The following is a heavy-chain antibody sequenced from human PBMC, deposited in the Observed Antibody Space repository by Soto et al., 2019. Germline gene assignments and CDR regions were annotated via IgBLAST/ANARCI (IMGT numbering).Heavy chain of an antibody. CDR3: VSSRSAIYGDALDV. CDR2: IYDDGTT. J-gene: IGHJ3*01. V-gene: IGHV4-59*03. CDR1: GGSISSYF. Sequence: SETLSLTCSVSGGSISSYFRNWLRQPPGKGLEWIGYIYDDGTTDYNPSLKSRVTILLDMSKNQFSLKLSSVTAADTAVYYCVSSRSAIYGDALDVWGQGTMVTV. D-gene: IGHD2-2*01.